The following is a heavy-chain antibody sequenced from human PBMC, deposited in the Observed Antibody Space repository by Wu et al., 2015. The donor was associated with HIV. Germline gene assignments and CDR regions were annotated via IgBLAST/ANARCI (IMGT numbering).Heavy chain of an antibody. Sequence: QVRLVQAGAEVKKPGASVKVSCKASGYTFSSYDISWVRQAPGQGLEWMGWINTYNGSTKYAQMFQGRVTMTRDTSTTTAYMELRSLRSDDTAVYYCARVIVVRDYYYYYGMDVWGQGTTVTVSS. CDR1: GYTFSSYD. CDR2: INTYNGST. D-gene: IGHD2-21*01. CDR3: ARVIVVRDYYYYYGMDV. V-gene: IGHV1-18*01. J-gene: IGHJ6*02.